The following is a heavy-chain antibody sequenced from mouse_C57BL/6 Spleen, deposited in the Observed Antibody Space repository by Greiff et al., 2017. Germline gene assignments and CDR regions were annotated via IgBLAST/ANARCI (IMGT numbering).Heavy chain of an antibody. V-gene: IGHV1-69*01. J-gene: IGHJ3*01. Sequence: QVQLQQPGAELVMPGASVKLSCKASGYTFTSYWMHWVKQRPGQGLEWIGAIDPSDSYTNYNQKFKGKSTLTVDKSSSTAYMQLSSLTSEDSAVYYCARDDYSNTWFAYWGQGTLVTVSA. CDR3: ARDDYSNTWFAY. CDR2: IDPSDSYT. D-gene: IGHD2-5*01. CDR1: GYTFTSYW.